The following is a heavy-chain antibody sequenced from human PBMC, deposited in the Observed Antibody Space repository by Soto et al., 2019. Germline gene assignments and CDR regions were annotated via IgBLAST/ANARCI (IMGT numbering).Heavy chain of an antibody. CDR1: GYTFTDYG. D-gene: IGHD1-26*01. CDR2: SNTYNGKT. V-gene: IGHV1-18*01. Sequence: QVQLVQSGVAVKKPGASVKVSCKASGYTFTDYGVSWVRQAPGQGLEWMGWSNTYNGKTSYGQRVQGRVTMTKDTSAATAYMELRSLKSDYSAVYYCARDKYAVGGDFWGLGTLVTVSS. J-gene: IGHJ4*02. CDR3: ARDKYAVGGDF.